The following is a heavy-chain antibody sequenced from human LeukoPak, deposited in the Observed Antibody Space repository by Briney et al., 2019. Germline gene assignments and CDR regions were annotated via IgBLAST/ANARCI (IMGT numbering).Heavy chain of an antibody. D-gene: IGHD3-3*01. Sequence: SETLSLTCTVSGGSISSGGYYWSWIRQPPGKGLEWIGYIYHSGSTYYNPSLKSRVTISVDRSKNQFSLKLSSVTAADTAVYYCARGVDDSINWFDPWGQGTLVTVSS. CDR1: GGSISSGGYY. CDR3: ARGVDDSINWFDP. CDR2: IYHSGST. V-gene: IGHV4-30-2*01. J-gene: IGHJ5*02.